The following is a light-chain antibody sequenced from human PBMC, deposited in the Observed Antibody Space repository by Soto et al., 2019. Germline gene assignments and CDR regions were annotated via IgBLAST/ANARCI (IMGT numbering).Light chain of an antibody. J-gene: IGLJ2*01. CDR2: RNN. CDR1: SSNIGSNY. Sequence: QSVLTQPPSLSGTPGQTVTISCLGSSSNIGSNYVYWYRQFPGTAPKLLIQRNNQRPSGVPARFSGSKSGTSASLAISGLRSEDEADYYCGGWDDSLSGPVFGGGTKLTVL. CDR3: GGWDDSLSGPV. V-gene: IGLV1-47*01.